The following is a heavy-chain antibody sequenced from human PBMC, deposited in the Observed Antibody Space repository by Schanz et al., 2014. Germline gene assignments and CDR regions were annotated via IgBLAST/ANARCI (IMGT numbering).Heavy chain of an antibody. CDR2: VFPNGIT. CDR3: ARDTTWRLDL. D-gene: IGHD1-1*01. Sequence: QVQLQQWGAGLLKPSEALSLTCAVYGGSIRSGTYYWSWIRQPAGKALEWVGRVFPNGITNYNPSRKSRVTISLDTSKNQFSLTLTSLTAAETAVYYCARDTTWRLDLWGRGTLVTVSS. V-gene: IGHV4-61*02. J-gene: IGHJ2*01. CDR1: GGSIRSGTYY.